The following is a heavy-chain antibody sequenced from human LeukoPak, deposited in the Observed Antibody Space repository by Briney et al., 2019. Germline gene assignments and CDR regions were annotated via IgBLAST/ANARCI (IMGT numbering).Heavy chain of an antibody. Sequence: SETLSLTCAVYGGSFSGYYWSWIRQPPGKGLEWIGEINHSGSTNYNPSLKSRVTISVDTSKNQFSLKLSSVTAADTAVYYCARATGLYYDYVWGSYRSPYYFDYWGQGTLVTASS. V-gene: IGHV4-34*01. CDR3: ARATGLYYDYVWGSYRSPYYFDY. D-gene: IGHD3-16*02. CDR2: INHSGST. CDR1: GGSFSGYY. J-gene: IGHJ4*02.